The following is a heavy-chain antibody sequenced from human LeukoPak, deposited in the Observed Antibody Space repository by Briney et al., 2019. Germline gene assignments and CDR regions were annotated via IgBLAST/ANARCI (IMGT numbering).Heavy chain of an antibody. CDR1: GGSISSGGYY. D-gene: IGHD6-13*01. J-gene: IGHJ3*02. CDR2: IYHSGST. CDR3: ARDDGSKIAADDPRAFDI. Sequence: PSQTLSLTCTVSGGSISSGGYYWSWIRQPPGKGLEWIGYIYHSGSTYYNPSLKSRVTISVDRSKNQFSLKLSSVTAADTAVYYCARDDGSKIAADDPRAFDIWGQGTMVTVSS. V-gene: IGHV4-30-2*01.